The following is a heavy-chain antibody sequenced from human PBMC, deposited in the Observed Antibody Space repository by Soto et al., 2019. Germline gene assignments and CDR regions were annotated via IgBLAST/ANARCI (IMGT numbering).Heavy chain of an antibody. CDR3: ARTNYDILTDDAFDI. D-gene: IGHD3-9*01. CDR1: GFTFSSYW. CDR2: INSDGSST. Sequence: PGGSLRLSCAASGFTFSSYWMHWVRQAPGKGLVWVSRINSDGSSTSYADSVKGRFTISRDNAKNTLYLQMNSLRAEDTAVYYCARTNYDILTDDAFDIWGQGTMVTVSS. J-gene: IGHJ3*02. V-gene: IGHV3-74*01.